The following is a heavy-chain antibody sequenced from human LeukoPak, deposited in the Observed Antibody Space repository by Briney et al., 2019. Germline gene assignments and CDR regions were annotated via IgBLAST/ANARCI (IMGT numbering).Heavy chain of an antibody. CDR1: GFTFSSYS. CDR3: ARDLLTTDNDY. CDR2: ISSSSSYI. D-gene: IGHD4/OR15-4a*01. V-gene: IGHV3-21*01. J-gene: IGHJ4*02. Sequence: GGSLRLSCAASGFTFSSYSMNWVRQAPGKGLEWVSSISSSSSYIYYADSVKGRFTISRDNAKNSLYLQMNSLGAEDTAVYYCARDLLTTDNDYWGQGTLVTVSS.